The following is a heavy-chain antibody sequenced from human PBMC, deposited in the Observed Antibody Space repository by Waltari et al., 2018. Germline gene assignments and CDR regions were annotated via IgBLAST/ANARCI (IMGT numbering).Heavy chain of an antibody. CDR2: IRSSGSTI. CDR1: GFTFSDYY. J-gene: IGHJ4*02. Sequence: QVQLVESGGGLVKPGGSLRLSCAASGFTFSDYYMSWIRQAPGKGLEWGSYIRSSGSTIYYADSVKGRFTISRDNAKNSLYLQMNSLRAEDTAVYYCATSTYYYDSSGYPDPYYFDYWGQGTLVTVSS. CDR3: ATSTYYYDSSGYPDPYYFDY. V-gene: IGHV3-11*04. D-gene: IGHD3-22*01.